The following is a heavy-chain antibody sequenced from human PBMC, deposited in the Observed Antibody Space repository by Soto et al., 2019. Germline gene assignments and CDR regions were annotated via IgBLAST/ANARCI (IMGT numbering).Heavy chain of an antibody. J-gene: IGHJ4*02. D-gene: IGHD6-13*01. V-gene: IGHV1-69*02. CDR1: GGTFSSYT. Sequence: VQLVQSGDEVKKPGSSVKVSCKASGGTFSSYTISWVRQAPGHGLEWMGRIIPILGLANYAQKFQGRVTTTANKSTSTAYMRLSSLRCKDTVRYFCASGMGIAAGFYYWCQGTLVTVSS. CDR2: IIPILGLA. CDR3: ASGMGIAAGFYY.